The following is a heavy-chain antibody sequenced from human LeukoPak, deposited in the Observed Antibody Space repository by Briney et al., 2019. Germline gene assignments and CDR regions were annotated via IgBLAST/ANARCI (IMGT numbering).Heavy chain of an antibody. Sequence: ASVKVSCKASGYTFTRYDFNWVRQATGQRPEWMGWMSPNSGDTGYAQKFQDRVTMTRNTSISAAYMELSSLRSDDTAVYYCARGPPNWGYDYWGPGTLVTVSS. V-gene: IGHV1-8*01. CDR1: GYTFTRYD. CDR2: MSPNSGDT. D-gene: IGHD7-27*01. CDR3: ARGPPNWGYDY. J-gene: IGHJ4*02.